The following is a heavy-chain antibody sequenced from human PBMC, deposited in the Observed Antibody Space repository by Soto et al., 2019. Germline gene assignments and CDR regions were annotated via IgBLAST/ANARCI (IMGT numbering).Heavy chain of an antibody. CDR3: ARGGYYYRSEVFAY. D-gene: IGHD3-10*01. CDR2: IYHSGST. Sequence: PSATLSLTCAVSGGSISSGGYSWSWIRQPPGKGLEWIGYIYHSGSTYYNPSLKSRVTISVDRSKNQFSLKLSSVTAADTAVYYCARGGYYYRSEVFAYRGQGILVTVAS. V-gene: IGHV4-30-2*01. CDR1: GGSISSGGYS. J-gene: IGHJ4*02.